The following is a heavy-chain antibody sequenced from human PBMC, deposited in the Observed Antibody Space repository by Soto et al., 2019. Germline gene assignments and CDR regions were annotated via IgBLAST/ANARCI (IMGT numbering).Heavy chain of an antibody. CDR3: ARVGVYYDFWSGYYGVLDY. D-gene: IGHD3-3*01. V-gene: IGHV4-34*01. CDR1: GGSFSGYY. CDR2: INHSGST. J-gene: IGHJ4*02. Sequence: QVQLQQWGAGLLKPSETLSLTCAVYGGSFSGYYWSWIRQPPGKGLEWIGEINHSGSTNYNPSLKSRVTISVDASQNQFSLKLSSVTAADTAVYYCARVGVYYDFWSGYYGVLDYWGQGTLVTVSS.